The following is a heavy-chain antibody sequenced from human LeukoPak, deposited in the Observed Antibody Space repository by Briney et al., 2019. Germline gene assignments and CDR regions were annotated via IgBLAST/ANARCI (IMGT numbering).Heavy chain of an antibody. CDR3: ARGRVVWFGEFPFDY. J-gene: IGHJ4*02. D-gene: IGHD3-10*01. CDR1: GGSISSGSYY. Sequence: PSETLSLTCTVSGGSISSGSYYWSWIRQPAGKGLEWIGRIYTSGSTNYNPSLKSRVTMSVDTSKNQFSLKLSSVTAADTAVYYCARGRVVWFGEFPFDYWGQGTLVTVSS. V-gene: IGHV4-61*02. CDR2: IYTSGST.